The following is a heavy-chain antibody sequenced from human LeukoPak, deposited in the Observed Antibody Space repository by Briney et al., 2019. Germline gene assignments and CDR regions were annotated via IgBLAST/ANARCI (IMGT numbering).Heavy chain of an antibody. D-gene: IGHD2-2*01. V-gene: IGHV3-33*01. CDR3: ARDPGYCSSTNCYYYYYGMDV. CDR1: GFTFSTYG. J-gene: IGHJ6*02. Sequence: GGSRRLSWAASGFTFSTYGMHWVRQAPGKGLEWVAVIWYDGSNKYYADSVKGRFTISRDNSKNTLYLQMNSLRAEDTAVYYCARDPGYCSSTNCYYYYYGMDVWGQGTTVTVSS. CDR2: IWYDGSNK.